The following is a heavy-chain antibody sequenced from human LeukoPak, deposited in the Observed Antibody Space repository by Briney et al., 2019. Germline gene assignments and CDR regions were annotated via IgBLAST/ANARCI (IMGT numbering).Heavy chain of an antibody. D-gene: IGHD3-3*01. J-gene: IGHJ4*02. CDR3: AKDLWKADY. CDR2: IGGDAVST. Sequence: GGSLRLSCAASGFTFSSYAMSWVRQAPGKGLEWVSAIGGDAVSTYYADSVKGRFSISRDNSKNTLYLQMNSLRADDTAVYYCAKDLWKADYWGQGTLVTVSS. CDR1: GFTFSSYA. V-gene: IGHV3-23*01.